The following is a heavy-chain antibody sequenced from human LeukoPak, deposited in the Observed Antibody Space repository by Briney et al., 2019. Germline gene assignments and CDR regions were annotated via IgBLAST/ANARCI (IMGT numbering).Heavy chain of an antibody. V-gene: IGHV4-38-2*02. D-gene: IGHD2-15*01. CDR1: GYSISSGYY. J-gene: IGHJ6*03. Sequence: PETLSLTCTVSGYSISSGYYWGWIRQPPGKGLEWIGEINHSGSTNYNPSLKSRVTISVDTSKNQFSLKLSSVTAADTAVYYCARGSVVVAASYYYYYMDVWGKGTTVTVSS. CDR3: ARGSVVVAASYYYYYMDV. CDR2: INHSGST.